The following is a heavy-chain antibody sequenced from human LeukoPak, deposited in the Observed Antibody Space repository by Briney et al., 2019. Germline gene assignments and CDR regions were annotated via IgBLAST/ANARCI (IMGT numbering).Heavy chain of an antibody. CDR3: ARRSSSSIGDYYYYYMDV. D-gene: IGHD6-6*01. CDR1: RFTFSSYG. CDR2: ISSSGSTI. J-gene: IGHJ6*03. Sequence: GGSLRLSCAASRFTFSSYGMHWVRQAPGKGLEWVSYISSSGSTIYYADSVKGRFTISRDNAKNSLYLQMNSLRAEDTALYYCARRSSSSIGDYYYYYMDVWGKGTTVTVSS. V-gene: IGHV3-48*04.